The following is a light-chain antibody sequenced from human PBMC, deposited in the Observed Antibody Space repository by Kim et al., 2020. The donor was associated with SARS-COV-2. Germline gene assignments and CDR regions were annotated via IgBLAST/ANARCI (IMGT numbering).Light chain of an antibody. V-gene: IGLV2-11*01. J-gene: IGLJ2*01. CDR2: DVS. CDR1: SSDVGGYNF. Sequence: PGQSVIISCTGTSSDVGGYNFVSWYQHHPGKAPKLMIYDVSHRPSGVPDRFSGSKSGNTASLTISGLQAEDEADYFCCSFADSYIVFGGGTKVTVL. CDR3: CSFADSYIV.